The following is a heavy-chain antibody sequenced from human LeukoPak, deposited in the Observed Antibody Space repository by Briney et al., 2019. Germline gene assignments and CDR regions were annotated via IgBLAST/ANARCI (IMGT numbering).Heavy chain of an antibody. D-gene: IGHD6-6*01. Sequence: GASVKVSCKASGGTFSSYAISWVRQAPGQGLEWMGRIIPILGIANYAQKFQGRVTITADKSTSTAYMELSSLRSEDTAVYYCVWSSSNWFGPWGQGTLVTVSS. CDR2: IIPILGIA. CDR1: GGTFSSYA. J-gene: IGHJ5*02. CDR3: VWSSSNWFGP. V-gene: IGHV1-69*04.